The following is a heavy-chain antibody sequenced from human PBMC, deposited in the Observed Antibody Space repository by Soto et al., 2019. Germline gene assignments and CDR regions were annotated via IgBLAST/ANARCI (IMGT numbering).Heavy chain of an antibody. CDR3: ARAPLDY. CDR2: ITSTSSTI. Sequence: PWWSLSLSCVVSGVTFNVYGMNWVRQAPGKGLEWISFITSTSSTINYADSMKGRFTVSRDNAKNSLYLQINNLRADDTAVYYCARAPLDYWGRGALVTVSS. CDR1: GVTFNVYG. J-gene: IGHJ4*02. V-gene: IGHV3-21*01.